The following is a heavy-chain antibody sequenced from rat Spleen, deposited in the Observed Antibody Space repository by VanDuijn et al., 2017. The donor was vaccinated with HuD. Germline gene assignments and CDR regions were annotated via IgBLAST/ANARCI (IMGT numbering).Heavy chain of an antibody. CDR1: GFSLTNYH. D-gene: IGHD4-3*01. CDR2: IWAGGGV. J-gene: IGHJ4*01. Sequence: QVQLKESGPGLVPPSQTLSLACPVSGFSLTNYHVSWVRQSPGKSLVWMGTIWAGGGVNYNSAVQSRLSISRDTSKSQVFLKMNSLQPEDTGTYYCARHLREASGVMDVWGQGASVTVSS. CDR3: ARHLREASGVMDV. V-gene: IGHV2-72*01.